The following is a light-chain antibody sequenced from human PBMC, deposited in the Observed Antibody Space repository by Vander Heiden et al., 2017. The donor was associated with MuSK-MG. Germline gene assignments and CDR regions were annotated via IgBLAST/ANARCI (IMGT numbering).Light chain of an antibody. J-gene: IGLJ1*01. V-gene: IGLV2-8*01. CDR3: SSYAGGNRLPV. Sequence: QSALTQPPSASGSPGQSVTFSCTGTSSDIGAYDYVSWYQQHPGTSPKLIIYEVSKRPSGVPARFSGSKSGNAASLTVSGLQAEDEADYFCSSYAGGNRLPVFSTGTTVTVL. CDR1: SSDIGAYDY. CDR2: EVS.